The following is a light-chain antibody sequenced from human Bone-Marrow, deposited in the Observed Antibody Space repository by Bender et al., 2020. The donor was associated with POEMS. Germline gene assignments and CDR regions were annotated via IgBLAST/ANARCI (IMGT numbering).Light chain of an antibody. CDR2: DTS. V-gene: IGLV3-21*02. J-gene: IGLJ3*02. Sequence: SYVLTQTPSVSVAPGQTARISCGGNHIGSKNVHWYQQMPGQAPVLVVCDTSDRPSGIPERFAGSTSDNTATLTISRVEVGDEADYYCQVWDHITDESVFGGGTKLTVL. CDR3: QVWDHITDESV. CDR1: HIGSKN.